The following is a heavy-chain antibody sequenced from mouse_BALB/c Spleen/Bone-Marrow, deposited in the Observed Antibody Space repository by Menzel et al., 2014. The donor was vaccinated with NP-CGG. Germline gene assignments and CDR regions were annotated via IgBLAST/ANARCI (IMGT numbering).Heavy chain of an antibody. CDR1: GYTFTSYW. J-gene: IGHJ2*01. CDR2: IFPGTGTT. CDR3: ASRGSSGYVPDY. V-gene: IGHV1S132*01. D-gene: IGHD3-1*01. Sequence: QVQLQQPGAELVKPGASVKLSCKTSGYTFTSYWIQWVKQRPGQGLGWIGEIFPGTGTTYYNEKFKGKATLTIDTSSSTAYMQLSSLTSEDSAVYFCASRGSSGYVPDYWGQGTTLTVSS.